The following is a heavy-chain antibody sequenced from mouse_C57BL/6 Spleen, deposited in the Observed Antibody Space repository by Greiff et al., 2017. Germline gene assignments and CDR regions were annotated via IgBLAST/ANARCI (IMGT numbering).Heavy chain of an antibody. J-gene: IGHJ4*01. D-gene: IGHD2-3*01. CDR2: IYPGDGDT. CDR3: ARENFIYDGYYDAMDY. Sequence: QVQLQQSGPELVKPGASVKISCKASGYAFSSSWMNWVKQRPGKGLEWIGRIYPGDGDTNYNGKFKGKATLTADKSSSTAYMQLSSLTSEDSAVYFCARENFIYDGYYDAMDYWGQGTSVTVSS. V-gene: IGHV1-82*01. CDR1: GYAFSSSW.